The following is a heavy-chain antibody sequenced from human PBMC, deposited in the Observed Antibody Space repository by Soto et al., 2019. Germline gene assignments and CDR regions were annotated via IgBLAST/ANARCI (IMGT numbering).Heavy chain of an antibody. CDR3: ARGAGTL. CDR2: IITYNGTT. V-gene: IGHV1-18*01. CDR1: GFTFDYYG. Sequence: VSVKVSCKASGFTFDYYGISWVRQAPGQGLEWMGWIITYNGTTDYALKFQGRVTMTADTSTATAYMELRSLTSDDTAVYFCARGAGTLWGQGSLVTVSS. J-gene: IGHJ4*02.